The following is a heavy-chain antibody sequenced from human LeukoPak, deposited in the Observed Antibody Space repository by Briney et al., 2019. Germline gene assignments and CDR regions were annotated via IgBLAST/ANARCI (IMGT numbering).Heavy chain of an antibody. Sequence: GGSLRLSCAASGFTFNSNAIYWVRQAPRRGLEWVSAISGSGGSTYYADSVKGRFTISRDNSKNTLYLQMNSLRAEDTAVYYCAKVPPSYSSSWYKAAFDYWGQGTLVTVSS. D-gene: IGHD6-13*01. CDR3: AKVPPSYSSSWYKAAFDY. V-gene: IGHV3-23*01. CDR1: GFTFNSNA. CDR2: ISGSGGST. J-gene: IGHJ4*02.